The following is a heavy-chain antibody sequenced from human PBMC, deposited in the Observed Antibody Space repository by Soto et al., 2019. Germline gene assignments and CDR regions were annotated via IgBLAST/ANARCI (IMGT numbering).Heavy chain of an antibody. J-gene: IGHJ3*02. CDR2: IYYSGST. D-gene: IGHD3-22*01. CDR1: GGSISSGDYY. V-gene: IGHV4-30-4*01. Sequence: QVQLQESGPGLVKPSQTLSLTCTVSGGSISSGDYYWSWIRQPPGKGLEWIGYIYYSGSTYYNPSLKSRVTISVDTSKNQFSLKLSSVTAADTAVYYCARTTVSRRETYYYDSSAFDIWGQGTMLTVSS. CDR3: ARTTVSRRETYYYDSSAFDI.